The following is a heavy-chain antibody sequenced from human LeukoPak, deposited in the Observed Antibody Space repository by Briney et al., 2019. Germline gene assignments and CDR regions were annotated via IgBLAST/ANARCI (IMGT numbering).Heavy chain of an antibody. CDR2: ISSSSSYI. CDR3: ARASDPIVGARGYFDY. Sequence: GGSLRLSCAASGFTFSSYSMTWVRQAPGKGLEWVSSISSSSSYIYYADSLKGRSTISRDNAKNSLYLQMNSLRAEDTAVYYCARASDPIVGARGYFDYWGQGALVTVSS. CDR1: GFTFSSYS. V-gene: IGHV3-21*01. J-gene: IGHJ4*02. D-gene: IGHD1-26*01.